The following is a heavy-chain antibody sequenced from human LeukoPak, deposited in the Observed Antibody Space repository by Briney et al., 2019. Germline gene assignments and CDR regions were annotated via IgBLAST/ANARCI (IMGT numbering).Heavy chain of an antibody. J-gene: IGHJ4*02. CDR3: ARETILAVAGDF. Sequence: GGSLRLSYAVSGFTFNRNNMNWVRQAPGKGLEWVSYISSTSITMYYADSVKGRFTISRDNAKNSLYLQMNSLRADDTAVYYCARETILAVAGDFWCQGTLVTVSS. V-gene: IGHV3-48*01. D-gene: IGHD6-19*01. CDR2: ISSTSITM. CDR1: GFTFNRNN.